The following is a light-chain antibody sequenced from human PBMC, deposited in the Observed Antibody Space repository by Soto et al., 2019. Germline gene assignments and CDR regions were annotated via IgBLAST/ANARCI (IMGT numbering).Light chain of an antibody. CDR3: QTYNNWPLN. CDR2: DTS. J-gene: IGKJ4*01. CDR1: QWIGDT. V-gene: IGKV3-15*01. Sequence: EVVMRPSPASLSVSPGEGGTPSCRASQWIGDTLASYQHKPGQTPRLLIYDTSTRATGVPTRFSGSRSGAAFTLTINSLQSEDFAVYYCQTYNNWPLNFGGGTKVDIK.